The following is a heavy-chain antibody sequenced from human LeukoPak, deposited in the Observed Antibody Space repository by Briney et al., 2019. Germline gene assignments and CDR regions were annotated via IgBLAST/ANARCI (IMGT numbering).Heavy chain of an antibody. V-gene: IGHV3-23*01. J-gene: IGHJ5*02. CDR3: AKDRVAAAGTSSFDP. CDR1: GFTFSSCA. CDR2: ISGSGGST. D-gene: IGHD6-13*01. Sequence: GGSLRLSCAASGFTFSSCAMSWVRQAPGKGLEWVSAISGSGGSTYYADSVKGRFTISRDNSKNTLYLQMNSLRAEDTAVYYCAKDRVAAAGTSSFDPWGQGTLVTVSS.